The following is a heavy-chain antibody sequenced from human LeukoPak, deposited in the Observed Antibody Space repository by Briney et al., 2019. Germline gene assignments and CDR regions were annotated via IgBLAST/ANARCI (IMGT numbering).Heavy chain of an antibody. V-gene: IGHV3-33*01. J-gene: IGHJ4*02. CDR3: ARDLGITADGNYFDY. D-gene: IGHD6-13*01. CDR2: IWFDGSYK. CDR1: GFRFSDHG. Sequence: PGGSLRLSCAASGFRFSDHGMHWVRQAPGKGLEWVAVIWFDGSYKYYADSVEGRFTAARDNSKYTVSLQMNSLSVEDTAVYYCARDLGITADGNYFDYWGQGTLVTVSS.